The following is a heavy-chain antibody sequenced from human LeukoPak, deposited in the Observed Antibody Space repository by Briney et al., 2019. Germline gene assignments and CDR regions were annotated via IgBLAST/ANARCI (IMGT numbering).Heavy chain of an antibody. J-gene: IGHJ4*02. CDR3: ARDLNFPYGSGSYYLNLDY. CDR1: GFTFSSYS. CDR2: ISSSSSYI. D-gene: IGHD3-10*01. V-gene: IGHV3-21*01. Sequence: SGGSLRLSCAASGFTFSSYSMNWVRQAPGKGLEWVSSISSSSSYIYYADSVKGRFTISRDNAKNSLYLQMNSLRAEDTAVYYCARDLNFPYGSGSYYLNLDYWGQGTLVTVSS.